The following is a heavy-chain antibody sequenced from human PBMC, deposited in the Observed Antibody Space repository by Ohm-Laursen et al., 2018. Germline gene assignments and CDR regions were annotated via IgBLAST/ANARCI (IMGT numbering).Heavy chain of an antibody. CDR2: IFHNGNA. CDR3: ARQVPAATRSRFDN. Sequence: GTLSLTCTVSGGSISGYYWSWIRQPPGRGLEWIAYIFHNGNAVYNPSLKNRVTISVDTSRNQFSLKLSSVTASDTAVYYCARQVPAATRSRFDNWGQGTLVTVSS. D-gene: IGHD2-2*01. CDR1: GGSISGYY. V-gene: IGHV4-59*01. J-gene: IGHJ5*02.